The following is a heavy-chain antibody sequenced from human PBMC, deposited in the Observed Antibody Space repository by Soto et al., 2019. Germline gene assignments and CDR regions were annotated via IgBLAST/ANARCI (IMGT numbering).Heavy chain of an antibody. CDR2: IYYSGST. Sequence: PSETLSLTCTVSGGSISNYYWSWIRQPPGKGLERIGYIYYSGSTNYNPSLRSRVTISVDTSKNNFSLKLRSVTAADTAIYYCVRTTYFDYWGQGSLVTVSS. D-gene: IGHD4-17*01. CDR1: GGSISNYY. CDR3: VRTTYFDY. J-gene: IGHJ4*02. V-gene: IGHV4-59*08.